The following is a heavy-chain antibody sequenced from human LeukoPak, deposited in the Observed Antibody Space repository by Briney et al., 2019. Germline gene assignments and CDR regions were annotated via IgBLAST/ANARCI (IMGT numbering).Heavy chain of an antibody. CDR3: ARGRSSGYYFDY. CDR2: IRSSGSTI. D-gene: IGHD3-22*01. Sequence: GGSLRLSCAASRFTFSDYYMNWIRQAPGKGLEWVSYIRSSGSTIYYADSVKGRFTISRDNAKNSLYLQMNSLRAEDTAVYYCARGRSSGYYFDYWGQGTLVTVSS. CDR1: RFTFSDYY. V-gene: IGHV3-11*04. J-gene: IGHJ4*02.